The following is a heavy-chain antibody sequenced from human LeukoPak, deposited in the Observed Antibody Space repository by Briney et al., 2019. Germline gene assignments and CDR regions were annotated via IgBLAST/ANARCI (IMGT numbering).Heavy chain of an antibody. CDR3: ARDRGLWLGEARDAFDI. CDR1: GGSFSGYY. Sequence: SETLSLTCAVYGGSFSGYYWSWIRQPPGKGLEWIGEINHSVSTNYNPSLKSRVTISVDTSKNQFSLKLSSVTAADTAVYYCARDRGLWLGEARDAFDIWGQGTMVTVFS. V-gene: IGHV4-34*01. D-gene: IGHD3-10*01. CDR2: INHSVST. J-gene: IGHJ3*02.